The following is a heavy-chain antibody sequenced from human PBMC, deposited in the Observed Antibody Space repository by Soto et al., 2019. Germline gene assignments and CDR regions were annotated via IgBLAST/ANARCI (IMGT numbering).Heavy chain of an antibody. Sequence: SETLSLTCAVYGGSFSGYSWNWIRQPPGKGLEWIGEINHSGSTNYNPSLKSRVTISLDTSKNQFSLRLTSLTAADTAVYFCARAPQIVAMGRPFNYWGQGILVTVSS. CDR3: ARAPQIVAMGRPFNY. CDR2: INHSGST. J-gene: IGHJ4*02. V-gene: IGHV4-34*01. CDR1: GGSFSGYS. D-gene: IGHD5-12*01.